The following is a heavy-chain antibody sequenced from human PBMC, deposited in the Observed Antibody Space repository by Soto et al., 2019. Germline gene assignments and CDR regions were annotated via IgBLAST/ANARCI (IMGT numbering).Heavy chain of an antibody. CDR2: ISGSGGST. CDR3: AKGTSADHFDY. J-gene: IGHJ4*02. CDR1: GVTCIRYW. Sequence: VGSLRLSCAASGVTCIRYWMHWVRQAPGKGLEWVSAISGSGGSTYYADSVKGRFTISRDNSKNTLYLQMNSLRAEDTAVYYCAKGTSADHFDYWGQGTLVTVSS. V-gene: IGHV3-23*01. D-gene: IGHD2-2*01.